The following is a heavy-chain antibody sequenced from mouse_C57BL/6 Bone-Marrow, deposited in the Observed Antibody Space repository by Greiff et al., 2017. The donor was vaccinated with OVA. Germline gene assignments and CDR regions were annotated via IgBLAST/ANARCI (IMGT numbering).Heavy chain of an antibody. Sequence: VMLVESGPGLVQPSQSLSITCTVSGFSLTSYGVHWVRQPPGKGLEWLGVIWSGGSTDYNAAFISRLSISKDNSKSQVFFKMNSLQADDTAIYYCAKNSDYGNSLFAYWGQGTLVTVSA. CDR2: IWSGGST. V-gene: IGHV2-4*01. CDR1: GFSLTSYG. CDR3: AKNSDYGNSLFAY. D-gene: IGHD2-1*01. J-gene: IGHJ3*01.